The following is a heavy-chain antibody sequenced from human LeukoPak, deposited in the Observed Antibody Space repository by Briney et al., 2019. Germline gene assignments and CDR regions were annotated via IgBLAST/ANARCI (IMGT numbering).Heavy chain of an antibody. CDR3: ARAAGSPGGLFDY. J-gene: IGHJ4*02. Sequence: GGSLRLSCAASGFTFSSYGMVWVRQAPGKGLEWVAFIRYDGSNKYYADSVKGRFTISRDNSKNTLYLQMNSLRAEDTAVYYCARAAGSPGGLFDYWGQGTLVTVSS. CDR2: IRYDGSNK. V-gene: IGHV3-30*02. CDR1: GFTFSSYG. D-gene: IGHD3-10*01.